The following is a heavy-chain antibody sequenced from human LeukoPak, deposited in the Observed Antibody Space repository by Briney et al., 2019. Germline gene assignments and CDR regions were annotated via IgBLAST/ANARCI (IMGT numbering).Heavy chain of an antibody. Sequence: GGSLRLSCAASGFTFSSYWMSWVRQAPGKGLEWVSAISGSAGDTYYADSVRGRFTISRDNSKNTLYLQMNSLRAEDTAVYYCAKSDDPSDRSNYFRFFDYWGQGTLVTVSS. CDR2: ISGSAGDT. CDR1: GFTFSSYW. D-gene: IGHD3-22*01. CDR3: AKSDDPSDRSNYFRFFDY. V-gene: IGHV3-23*01. J-gene: IGHJ4*02.